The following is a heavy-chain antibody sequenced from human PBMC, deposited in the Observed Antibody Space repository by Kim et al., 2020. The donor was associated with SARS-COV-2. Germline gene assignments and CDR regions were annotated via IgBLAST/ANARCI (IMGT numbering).Heavy chain of an antibody. Sequence: GGSLRLSCAVSGFSVSGDYMNWVRQAPGKGLECVSDIHTGGATFHADSVKGRFTISRDSSKNTSHFQLNSLRVEDTAVYYCARHDWFEPYGQRTLVTVSS. CDR2: IHTGGAT. CDR3: ARHDWFEP. J-gene: IGHJ5*02. V-gene: IGHV3-66*04. CDR1: GFSVSGDY.